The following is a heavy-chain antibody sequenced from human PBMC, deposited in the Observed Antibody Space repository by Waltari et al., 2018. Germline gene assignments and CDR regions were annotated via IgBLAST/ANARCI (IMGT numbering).Heavy chain of an antibody. D-gene: IGHD2-2*01. CDR2: IYSSGST. V-gene: IGHV4-4*07. CDR3: ARPKWRTSWKMGEFDP. J-gene: IGHJ5*02. Sequence: QVQLQESGPGLVQPSETLSLTCIVSGGSISGNYCTWIRQPAGKGLEWIGRIYSSGSTNYNPSLKSRVAMSIDTSKNQFSLKLTSVTAADTAVYYCARPKWRTSWKMGEFDPWGQGTLVAVSS. CDR1: GGSISGNY.